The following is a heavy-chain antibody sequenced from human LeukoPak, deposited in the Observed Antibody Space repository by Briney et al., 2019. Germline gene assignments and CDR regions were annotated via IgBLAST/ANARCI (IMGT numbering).Heavy chain of an antibody. CDR1: GGSISSYY. CDR3: ARFFPDGGGYGY. V-gene: IGHV4-59*01. D-gene: IGHD2-15*01. Sequence: SETLSLTCTVSGGSISSYYWSWIRQPPGKGLEWIGYIYYSGSTNYNPSLKSRVTISVDTSKNQFSLKLSSVTAADTAVYYCARFFPDGGGYGYWGQGTLVTVSS. CDR2: IYYSGST. J-gene: IGHJ4*02.